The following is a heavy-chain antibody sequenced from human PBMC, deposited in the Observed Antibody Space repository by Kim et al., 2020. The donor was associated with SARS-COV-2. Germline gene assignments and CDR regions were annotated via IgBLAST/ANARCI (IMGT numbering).Heavy chain of an antibody. CDR2: INHSGST. CDR3: ARWGATGVYSSSWYGGDYFDY. CDR1: GGSFSGYY. J-gene: IGHJ4*02. Sequence: SETLSLTCAVYGGSFSGYYWSWIRQPPGKGLEWIGEINHSGSTNYNPSLKSRVTISVDTSKNQFSLKLSSVTAADTAVYYCARWGATGVYSSSWYGGDYFDYWGQGTLVTVSS. V-gene: IGHV4-34*01. D-gene: IGHD6-13*01.